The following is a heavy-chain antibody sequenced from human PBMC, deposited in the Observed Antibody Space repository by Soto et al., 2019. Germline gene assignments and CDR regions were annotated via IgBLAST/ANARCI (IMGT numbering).Heavy chain of an antibody. V-gene: IGHV1-8*01. J-gene: IGHJ4*02. CDR2: VSPDSGNS. CDR1: GYTFTDYD. CDR3: EVTTGY. Sequence: QVQVVQSRAEVKQPAASVKVSCKTSGYTFTDYDINWVRQATGQGLEWMGWVSPDSGNSGDAQQFQGRVTMTSDTSISTVYMELSNLRSEDTAMYYCEVTTGYWGQGTMVTVSS. D-gene: IGHD3-9*01.